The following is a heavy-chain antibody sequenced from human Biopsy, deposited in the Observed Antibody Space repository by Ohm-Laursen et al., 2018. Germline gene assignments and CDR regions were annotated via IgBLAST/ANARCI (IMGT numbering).Heavy chain of an antibody. J-gene: IGHJ4*02. D-gene: IGHD3-3*01. Sequence: TLSLTWTVSGGSISDSTYHWGWIRQSPGKGLEWIGNIYYSGNTDYSPPLKSRVTISVDTSNNQFSLKLRSVTAADTAVYYCARQVDFWSGYVDYWGQGTLVAVSS. CDR3: ARQVDFWSGYVDY. V-gene: IGHV4-39*01. CDR1: GGSISDSTYH. CDR2: IYYSGNT.